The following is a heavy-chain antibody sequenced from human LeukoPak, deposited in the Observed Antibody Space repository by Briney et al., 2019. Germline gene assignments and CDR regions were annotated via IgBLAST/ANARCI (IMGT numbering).Heavy chain of an antibody. D-gene: IGHD5-24*01. V-gene: IGHV4-59*01. Sequence: SETLSLTCTVSGGSISSYYWSWIRQPPGKGLEWIGHIYYSGSTNYNPSLKSRVTISVDTSKNQFSLKLSSVTAADTAVYYCASSRDGYNLAWGQGTLVTVSS. CDR1: GGSISSYY. CDR2: IYYSGST. CDR3: ASSRDGYNLA. J-gene: IGHJ5*02.